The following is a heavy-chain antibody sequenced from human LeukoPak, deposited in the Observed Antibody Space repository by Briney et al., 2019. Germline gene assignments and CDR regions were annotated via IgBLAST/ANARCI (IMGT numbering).Heavy chain of an antibody. CDR3: ARGGVTTVTTGWFDP. D-gene: IGHD4-17*01. J-gene: IGHJ5*02. CDR1: GYTFTSYY. CDR2: INPSGGST. V-gene: IGHV1-46*01. Sequence: RASVKVSCKASGYTFTSYYMHWVRQAPGQGLEWMGIINPSGGSTSYAQKFQGRVTMTRDTSTSTVYMELSSLRSEDTAVYYCARGGVTTVTTGWFDPWGQGTLVTVSS.